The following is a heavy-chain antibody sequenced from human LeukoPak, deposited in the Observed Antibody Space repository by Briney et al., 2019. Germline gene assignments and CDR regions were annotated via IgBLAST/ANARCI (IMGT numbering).Heavy chain of an antibody. Sequence: ASVKVSCKASGYTFTSYDINWVRQATGQGLKWMGWMNPNSGNTGYAQKFQGRVTMTGNTSISTAYMELSSLRSEDTAVYYCARGVNYDFWSGYYFYAFDIWGQGTMVTVSS. D-gene: IGHD3-3*01. CDR2: MNPNSGNT. CDR3: ARGVNYDFWSGYYFYAFDI. CDR1: GYTFTSYD. J-gene: IGHJ3*02. V-gene: IGHV1-8*01.